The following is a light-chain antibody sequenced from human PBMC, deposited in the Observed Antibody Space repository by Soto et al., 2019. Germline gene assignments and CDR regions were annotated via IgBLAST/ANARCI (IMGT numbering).Light chain of an antibody. CDR1: SSNIGSNT. J-gene: IGLJ1*01. CDR3: AAWDDSLNGYV. Sequence: VLTQPPSASGTPGQRVTISCSGSSSNIGSNTVNWYQQLPGTAPKLLIYSNNQRPSGAPDRFSGSKSGTSASLAISGLQSEDEADYYCAAWDDSLNGYVFGTGTKVTVL. V-gene: IGLV1-44*01. CDR2: SNN.